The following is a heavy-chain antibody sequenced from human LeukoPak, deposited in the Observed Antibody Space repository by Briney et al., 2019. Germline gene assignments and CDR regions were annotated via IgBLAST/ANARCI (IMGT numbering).Heavy chain of an antibody. D-gene: IGHD1-26*01. CDR2: ISLTGET. V-gene: IGHV4-4*02. Sequence: SETLSLTCGVSGGSISSTNWWSWVRQPPGQGLEWIGEISLTGETNYNPSLNGRVTMSLDESRNQLSLDLTSVIAADTAIYYCSRESGGFCPFGYWGQGTLVIVPP. CDR1: GGSISSTNW. J-gene: IGHJ4*02. CDR3: SRESGGFCPFGY.